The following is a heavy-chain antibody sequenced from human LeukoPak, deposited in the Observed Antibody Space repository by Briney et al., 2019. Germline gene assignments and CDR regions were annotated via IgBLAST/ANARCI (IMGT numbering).Heavy chain of an antibody. J-gene: IGHJ4*02. Sequence: SETLSLTCTVSGGSISSYYWSWIRQPPGKGLEWIGYIYYSGSTSYNPSLKSRVTISVDTSKNQFSLKLSSVTAADTAVYYCARDDYGDDYWGQGTLVTVSS. V-gene: IGHV4-59*12. CDR3: ARDDYGDDY. CDR2: IYYSGST. CDR1: GGSISSYY. D-gene: IGHD4-17*01.